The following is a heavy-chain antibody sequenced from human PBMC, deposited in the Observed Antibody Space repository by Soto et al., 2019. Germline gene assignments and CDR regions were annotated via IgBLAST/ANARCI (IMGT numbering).Heavy chain of an antibody. Sequence: GGSLRLSCAASXFTFSSYGMHWVRQAPGKGLEWVAVIWYDGSNKYYADSVKGRFTISRDNSKNTLYLQMNSLRAEDTAVYYCARDQTSRVNYDFWSGYTQPYYYYGMDVWGQGTTVTVSS. D-gene: IGHD3-3*01. CDR2: IWYDGSNK. J-gene: IGHJ6*02. V-gene: IGHV3-30*19. CDR3: ARDQTSRVNYDFWSGYTQPYYYYGMDV. CDR1: XFTFSSYG.